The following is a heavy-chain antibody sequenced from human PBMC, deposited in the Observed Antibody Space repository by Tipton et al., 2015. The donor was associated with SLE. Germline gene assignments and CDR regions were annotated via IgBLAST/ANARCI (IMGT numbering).Heavy chain of an antibody. CDR1: GGSISSYY. J-gene: IGHJ3*02. CDR2: IYYSGST. CDR3: ARDRQTGYCSSTSCYTRAFDI. V-gene: IGHV4-59*01. D-gene: IGHD2-2*02. Sequence: TLSLTCTVSGGSISSYYWSWIRQPPGKGLEWIGYIYYSGSTNYNPSLKSRVTISVDTSKNQFSLKLSSVTAADKAVYYCARDRQTGYCSSTSCYTRAFDIWGQGTMVTVSS.